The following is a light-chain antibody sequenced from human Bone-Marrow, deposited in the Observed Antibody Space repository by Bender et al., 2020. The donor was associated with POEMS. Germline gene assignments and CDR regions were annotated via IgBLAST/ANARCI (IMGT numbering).Light chain of an antibody. Sequence: QSVLTQPPSASGTPGQSVIISCSGSSSNIGSEHVYWYQQLPGTAPRLVVYSNYQRPSGVPARFSGSKSGTSASLAISDIQSEDEGDYYCSSWDDSLSGWVFGGGTKLTVL. CDR2: SNY. J-gene: IGLJ3*02. V-gene: IGLV1-47*02. CDR3: SSWDDSLSGWV. CDR1: SSNIGSEH.